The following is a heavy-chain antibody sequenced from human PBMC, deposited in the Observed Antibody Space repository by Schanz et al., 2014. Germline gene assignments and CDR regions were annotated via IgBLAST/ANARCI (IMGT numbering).Heavy chain of an antibody. CDR2: MYYSGST. V-gene: IGHV4-59*04. Sequence: VQLEESGGGLVKPGGSLKLSCAASRLTFNNAWMHWVRQAPGKGLEWIGNMYYSGSTYYNPSLKSRATISVDTSKNQFSLTLTSVTDADTAVYFCAVPGAIGVHDVLDVWGQGTMVTVSS. J-gene: IGHJ3*01. CDR1: RLTFNNAW. D-gene: IGHD2-2*02. CDR3: AVPGAIGVHDVLDV.